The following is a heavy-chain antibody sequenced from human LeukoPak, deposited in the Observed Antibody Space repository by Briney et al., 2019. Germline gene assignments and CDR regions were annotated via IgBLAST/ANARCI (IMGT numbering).Heavy chain of an antibody. CDR2: IYLRGNT. J-gene: IGHJ4*02. CDR1: GGSISSSNW. V-gene: IGHV4-4*02. CDR3: ARGTITTVTDS. D-gene: IGHD4-17*01. Sequence: SGTLSLTCAISGGSISSSNWWTWVRQPPGKGLEWVGEIYLRGNTNYNPSLESRVTISVDESRTQLSLRLESVTAAATAVYYCARGTITTVTDSWGPGTQVTVSS.